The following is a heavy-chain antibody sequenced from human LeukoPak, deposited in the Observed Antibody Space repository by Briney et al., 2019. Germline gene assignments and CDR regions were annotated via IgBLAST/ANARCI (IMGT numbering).Heavy chain of an antibody. CDR2: IFHSGST. CDR1: GYSISSGYY. CDR3: ARVVSMTMIVVIPLYFDY. V-gene: IGHV4-38-2*02. Sequence: SETLSLTYTVSGYSISSGYYWGWIRQPPGKGLEWIGNIFHSGSTYYNPSLKSRVTISVDTSKNQFSLELTSVTAADTAVYYCARVVSMTMIVVIPLYFDYWGQGTLVTVSS. J-gene: IGHJ4*02. D-gene: IGHD3-22*01.